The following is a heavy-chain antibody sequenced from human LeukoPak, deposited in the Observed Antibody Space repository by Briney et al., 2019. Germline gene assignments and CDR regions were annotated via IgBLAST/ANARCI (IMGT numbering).Heavy chain of an antibody. J-gene: IGHJ4*02. V-gene: IGHV3-21*01. CDR3: AREFDGSASGAGY. D-gene: IGHD1-26*01. Sequence: GGSLRLSCAASGLTSSKNSINWSGQPQGKGRKGVSSMSSSSGLIYYGDSVKGRFTVSRDNAKRSLYLQMNSLRADDTAVYYCAREFDGSASGAGYWGQGTLVTVSS. CDR2: MSSSSGLI. CDR1: GLTSSKNS.